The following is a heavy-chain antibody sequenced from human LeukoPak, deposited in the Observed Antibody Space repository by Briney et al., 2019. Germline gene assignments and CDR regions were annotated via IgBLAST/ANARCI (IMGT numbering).Heavy chain of an antibody. CDR1: GFPFNEYS. V-gene: IGHV3-48*01. CDR3: ARDHNYAFDN. CDR2: IGIDSGNT. J-gene: IGHJ4*02. D-gene: IGHD1-1*01. Sequence: GGSLRLSCTASGFPFNEYSMNWVRQAPRKGLEWISYIGIDSGNTKYADSVRGRFTISADKAKNSLYLQMNSLRVEDTAVYYCARDHNYAFDNWGQGTLVSVAS.